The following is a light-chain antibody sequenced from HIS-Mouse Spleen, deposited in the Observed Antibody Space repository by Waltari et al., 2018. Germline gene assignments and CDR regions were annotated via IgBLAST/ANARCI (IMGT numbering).Light chain of an antibody. CDR2: DAS. V-gene: IGKV1-13*02. CDR3: QQFNSYPVT. Sequence: AIQLTQSPSSLSAFVGDRVTITCRASQGISSALAWYQQKPGKAPKLLIYDASSLESGVPSRFSGSGSGTDFTLTISSQQPEDFATYYCQQFNSYPVTFGQGTRLEIK. CDR1: QGISSA. J-gene: IGKJ5*01.